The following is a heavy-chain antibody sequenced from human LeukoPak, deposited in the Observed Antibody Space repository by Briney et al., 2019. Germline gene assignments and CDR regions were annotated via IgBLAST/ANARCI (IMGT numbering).Heavy chain of an antibody. Sequence: GGSLRLSCAASGFSFSSHGMSWVRQAPGKGLEWVSGIIGGAGGTYYADSVKGRFTISRDNAKNSLYLQMNSLRAEDTAVYYCARERNVLRYFDWLSTYYYYYYYMDVWGKGTTVTVSS. J-gene: IGHJ6*03. CDR1: GFSFSSHG. V-gene: IGHV3-23*01. D-gene: IGHD3-9*01. CDR2: IIGGAGGT. CDR3: ARERNVLRYFDWLSTYYYYYYYMDV.